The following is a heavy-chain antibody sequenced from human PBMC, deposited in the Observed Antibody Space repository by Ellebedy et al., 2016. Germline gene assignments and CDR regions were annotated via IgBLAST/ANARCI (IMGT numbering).Heavy chain of an antibody. D-gene: IGHD5-18*01. V-gene: IGHV3-30-3*01. CDR2: ISYDGSNT. CDR3: VKSGHSYAWSY. J-gene: IGHJ4*02. CDR1: GFTFSSYA. Sequence: GESLKISCAASGFTFSSYAMHWVRQAPGKGLEWVAVISYDGSNTYYADSVKGRFTISRDNSKNTLYLQMNSLTADDTAVYFCVKSGHSYAWSYWGQGTLVTVSS.